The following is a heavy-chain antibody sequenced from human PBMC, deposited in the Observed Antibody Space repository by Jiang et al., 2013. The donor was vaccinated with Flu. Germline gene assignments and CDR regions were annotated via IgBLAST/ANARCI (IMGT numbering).Heavy chain of an antibody. CDR1: GYTFTSYS. Sequence: QSGSELKKPGASVKVSCKASGYTFTSYSMNWMRQAPGQGLEWMGWINANTGNPRYGQGFTGRFVFSLDTSVGTAYLEISSLQAEDTALYYCARVGRVGITGWYDYFDYWGQGTLVTVSS. V-gene: IGHV7-4-1*02. CDR2: INANTGNP. D-gene: IGHD6-19*01. J-gene: IGHJ4*02. CDR3: ARVGRVGITGWYDYFDY.